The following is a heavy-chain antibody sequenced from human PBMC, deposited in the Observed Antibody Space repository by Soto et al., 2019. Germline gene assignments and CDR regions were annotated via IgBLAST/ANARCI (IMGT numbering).Heavy chain of an antibody. CDR1: GYAFTGYA. CDR2: IHXNSGNX. CDR3: ARSGSGRYYHMDV. J-gene: IGHJ6*03. Sequence: XVTFSCKSSGYAFTGYAMHWGRLALGQVLECMGRIHXNSGNXHYAQKTQGRXXMTTDTSXXTAYMELRRLRSHHTALHYCARSGSGRYYHMDVWGKGTTATASS. V-gene: IGHV1-18*04.